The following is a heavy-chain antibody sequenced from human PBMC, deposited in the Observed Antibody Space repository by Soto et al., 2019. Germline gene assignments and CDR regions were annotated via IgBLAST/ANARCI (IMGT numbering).Heavy chain of an antibody. CDR3: ARDLTGDPNY. J-gene: IGHJ4*02. V-gene: IGHV1-2*02. Sequence: QVQLVQSGAEVKKPGASVNFSCGASGYTFTGSSIHWVRQAPGQGLEWMGYINPNSGDTIFAQKFQGRVTMTRDTSISTAYMELSRVASDDTGVYYCARDLTGDPNYWGQGTLVTVSS. CDR1: GYTFTGSS. CDR2: INPNSGDT. D-gene: IGHD7-27*01.